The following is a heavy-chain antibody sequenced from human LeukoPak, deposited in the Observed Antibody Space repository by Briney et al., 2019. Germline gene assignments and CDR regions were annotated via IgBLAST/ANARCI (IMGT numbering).Heavy chain of an antibody. J-gene: IGHJ4*02. CDR2: ISYDGSNK. V-gene: IGHV3-30-3*01. CDR3: ARDSKQLRYFENGGDFDY. Sequence: GGSLRLSCAASGFTFSNHAVHWGRQAPGKGLEWVALISYDGSNKFYADSVKGRFTISRDNSKNTLYLQINSLRAEDTAVYYCARDSKQLRYFENGGDFDYWGQGTLVTVSS. CDR1: GFTFSNHA. D-gene: IGHD3-9*01.